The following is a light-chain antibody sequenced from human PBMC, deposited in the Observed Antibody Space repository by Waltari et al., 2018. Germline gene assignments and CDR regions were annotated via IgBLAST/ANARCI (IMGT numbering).Light chain of an antibody. CDR2: RSN. CDR3: SAWDSDLVAVV. Sequence: QAGLTQPPSLSRDLGQTATLTCTGNKNNVANHGAAWRQQHRGHPTKLLSFRSNNRPSGISERFSSSTSGDTASLIITGLQPDDEADYYCSAWDSDLVAVVFGGGTKITVL. J-gene: IGLJ3*02. CDR1: KNNVANHG. V-gene: IGLV10-54*04.